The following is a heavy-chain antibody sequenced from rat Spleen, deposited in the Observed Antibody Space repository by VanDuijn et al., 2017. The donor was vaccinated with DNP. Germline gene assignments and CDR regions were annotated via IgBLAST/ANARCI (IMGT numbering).Heavy chain of an antibody. J-gene: IGHJ4*01. CDR2: IGSPAYAP. CDR3: TSASMDA. CDR1: GFTFSAYY. Sequence: EVQLVESGGGLVQPGRSLKLSCAASGFTFSAYYMAWVRQAPAKGLEWVAYIGSPAYAPYYTDSVKGRFAISRDNAKNTQYLQMDSLRSEDTATYYCTSASMDAWGQGTSVTVSS. V-gene: IGHV5-27*01.